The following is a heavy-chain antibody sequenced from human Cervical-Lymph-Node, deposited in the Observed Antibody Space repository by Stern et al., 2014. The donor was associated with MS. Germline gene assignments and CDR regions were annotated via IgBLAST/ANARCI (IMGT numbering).Heavy chain of an antibody. J-gene: IGHJ6*02. D-gene: IGHD2-8*02. Sequence: QVQLVQSGAEVKKPGASVKVSCKASGYTFTNYYIHWGRQAPGQGLEWMGIINPSGAGTTYAQKFQGRVTMTMDTSTSTVYMELSSLRSEDTAVYYCARLRSTGIYYYYGMDVWGQGTTVTVSS. CDR1: GYTFTNYY. V-gene: IGHV1-46*01. CDR3: ARLRSTGIYYYYGMDV. CDR2: INPSGAGT.